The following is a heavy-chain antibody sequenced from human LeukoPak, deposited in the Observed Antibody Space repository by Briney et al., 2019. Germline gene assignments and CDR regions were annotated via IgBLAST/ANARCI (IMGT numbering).Heavy chain of an antibody. D-gene: IGHD6-19*01. CDR2: INPNSGGT. CDR3: ATNNWAVAGPNDAFDI. V-gene: IGHV1-2*06. CDR1: GCTFTGYY. Sequence: ASVKVSCKASGCTFTGYYMHWVRQAPGQGLEWMGRINPNSGGTNYAQKFQGRVTMTRDTSISTAYMDLSRLRSDDTAVYYCATNNWAVAGPNDAFDIWGQGTMVTVSS. J-gene: IGHJ3*02.